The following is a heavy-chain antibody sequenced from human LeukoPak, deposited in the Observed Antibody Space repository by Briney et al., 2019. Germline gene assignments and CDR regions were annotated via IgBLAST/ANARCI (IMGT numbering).Heavy chain of an antibody. Sequence: GASVKVSCTASGGTFSSYAISWVRQAPGQGLEWMGWISAYNGNTNYAQKLQGRVTMTTDTSTSTAYMELRSLRSDDTAVYYCARSSSSWYWPSADWFDPWGQGTLVTVSS. J-gene: IGHJ5*02. V-gene: IGHV1-18*01. CDR2: ISAYNGNT. D-gene: IGHD6-13*01. CDR1: GGTFSSYA. CDR3: ARSSSSWYWPSADWFDP.